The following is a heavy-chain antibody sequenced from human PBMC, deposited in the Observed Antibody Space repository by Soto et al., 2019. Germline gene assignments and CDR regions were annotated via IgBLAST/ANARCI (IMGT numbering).Heavy chain of an antibody. Sequence: GGSLRLSCAASGFTFSSYGMHWVRQAPGKGLEWVAVIWYDGSNKYYADSVKGRFTISRDNSKNTLYLQMNSLRAEDTAAYYCARSPFVEYCSGGSCYSGHYYYGMDVWGQGTTVTVSS. CDR1: GFTFSSYG. V-gene: IGHV3-33*01. D-gene: IGHD2-15*01. CDR2: IWYDGSNK. J-gene: IGHJ6*02. CDR3: ARSPFVEYCSGGSCYSGHYYYGMDV.